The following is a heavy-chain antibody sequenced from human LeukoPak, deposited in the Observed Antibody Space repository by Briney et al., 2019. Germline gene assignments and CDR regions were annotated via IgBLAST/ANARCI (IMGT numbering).Heavy chain of an antibody. CDR1: GFTFSSYA. Sequence: GGSLRLSCAASGFTFSSYAMSWVRQAPGKGLEWVSAISGGGGSTYYADSVKGRFTISRDNSKNTLYLQMNSLRAEDTAVYYCAKDRGSTSCYFDYWGQGTLVTVSS. D-gene: IGHD2-2*01. CDR3: AKDRGSTSCYFDY. V-gene: IGHV3-23*01. J-gene: IGHJ4*02. CDR2: ISGGGGST.